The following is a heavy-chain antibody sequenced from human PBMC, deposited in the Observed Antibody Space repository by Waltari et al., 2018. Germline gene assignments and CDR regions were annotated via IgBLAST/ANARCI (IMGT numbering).Heavy chain of an antibody. J-gene: IGHJ4*02. CDR3: ARVGEGSGNLDY. CDR2: INPNSGDT. Sequence: QVQLVQSGAEVKKPGASVKVSCKASGYTFTGYYMHWVRQAPGQGLEWMGWINPNSGDTNYAQKFQGRVTMTRDTSISTAYMELSRLRSDDTAVYYCARVGEGSGNLDYWGQGTLVTVSS. V-gene: IGHV1-2*02. D-gene: IGHD3-10*01. CDR1: GYTFTGYY.